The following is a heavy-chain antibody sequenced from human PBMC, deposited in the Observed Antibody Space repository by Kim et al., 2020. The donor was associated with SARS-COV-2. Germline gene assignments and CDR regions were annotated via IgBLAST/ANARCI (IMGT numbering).Heavy chain of an antibody. CDR3: ARGGYSSGFFDY. J-gene: IGHJ4*02. V-gene: IGHV4-31*02. D-gene: IGHD6-19*01. Sequence: YYNPSLKSRVTISVDTSKNQFSLKLSSVTAADTAVYYCARGGYSSGFFDYWGQGTLVTVSS.